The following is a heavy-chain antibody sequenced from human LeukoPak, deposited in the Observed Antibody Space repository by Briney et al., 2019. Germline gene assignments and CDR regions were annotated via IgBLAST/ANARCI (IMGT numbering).Heavy chain of an antibody. CDR1: GGAIYNFH. CDR3: AKSDSTSGWSFDY. V-gene: IGHV4-4*07. Sequence: SETLSPTCTVSGGAIYNFHWSWIRQPAGQGRKGFGQIYTVRSMNYHPPLQSRSTMSIDTTEDRASLTIRSVTAADTAFYYCAKSDSTSGWSFDYWGQGTLVTVSS. CDR2: IYTVRSM. D-gene: IGHD6-19*01. J-gene: IGHJ4*02.